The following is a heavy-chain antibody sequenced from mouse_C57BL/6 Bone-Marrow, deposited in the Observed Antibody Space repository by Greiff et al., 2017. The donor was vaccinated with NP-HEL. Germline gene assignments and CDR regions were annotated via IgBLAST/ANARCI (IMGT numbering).Heavy chain of an antibody. CDR3: ARSGGWLLHYFDY. CDR1: GYTFTSYW. D-gene: IGHD2-3*01. J-gene: IGHJ2*01. V-gene: IGHV1-69*01. Sequence: QVQLQQPGAELVMPGASVKLSCKASGYTFTSYWMHWVKQRPGQGLEWIGEIDPSDSYTNYNQKFKGKSTLTVDKSSSTAYMQLSSLTSEDSAVYYCARSGGWLLHYFDYWGQGTTLTVSS. CDR2: IDPSDSYT.